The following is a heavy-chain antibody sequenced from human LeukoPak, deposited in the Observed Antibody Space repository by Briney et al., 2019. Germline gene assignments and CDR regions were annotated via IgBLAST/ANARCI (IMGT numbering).Heavy chain of an antibody. CDR3: AREKFLEWYAVAGTFGYFDY. J-gene: IGHJ4*02. CDR2: LKQDGGEK. V-gene: IGHV3-7*01. D-gene: IGHD6-19*01. Sequence: GGSLRLSCAASGFTFSSYSMSWVRQAPGKGLEWVANLKQDGGEKYYVDSVKGRFTISRDNAKNSLYLQMNSLRAEDTAVYYCAREKFLEWYAVAGTFGYFDYWGQGTLVTASS. CDR1: GFTFSSYS.